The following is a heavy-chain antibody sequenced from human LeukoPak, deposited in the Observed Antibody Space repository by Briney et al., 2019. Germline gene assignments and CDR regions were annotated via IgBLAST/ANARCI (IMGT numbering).Heavy chain of an antibody. Sequence: GGSLRLSCAASGFTFSSYGMHWVRQAPGKGLEWVAVIWYDGSNKYYADSVKGRFTISRDNSKNTLYLQMNSLRAEDTAVYHCAKDLYYYDSSGYTDYWGQGTLVAVSS. CDR1: GFTFSSYG. V-gene: IGHV3-33*06. J-gene: IGHJ4*02. CDR2: IWYDGSNK. D-gene: IGHD3-22*01. CDR3: AKDLYYYDSSGYTDY.